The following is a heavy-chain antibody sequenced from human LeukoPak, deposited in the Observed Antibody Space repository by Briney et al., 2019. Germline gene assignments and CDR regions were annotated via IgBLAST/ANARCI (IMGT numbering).Heavy chain of an antibody. V-gene: IGHV4-4*07. J-gene: IGHJ4*02. D-gene: IGHD1-26*01. CDR1: LGSLSSYL. Sequence: SETLSLTCTVSLGSLSSYLWSWLRPPAGRGLAWIGRIYTSESNNYYHHLKSRVSMSVNTSKNQFSLKLSSVTAADTAVFYCARENSGSYREFDYWGQGTLVTDS. CDR3: ARENSGSYREFDY. CDR2: IYTSESN.